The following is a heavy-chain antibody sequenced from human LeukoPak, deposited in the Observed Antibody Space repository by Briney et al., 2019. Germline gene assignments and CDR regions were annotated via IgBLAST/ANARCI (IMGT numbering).Heavy chain of an antibody. D-gene: IGHD2-2*02. Sequence: SETLSLTCTVSGGSISSSSYYWGWIRQPPGKGLEWIGSIYYSGSTYYNPSLKTRVTISVDTSTTRFSLQRSSVTAADTAVYYCARGLRFCSSTSCYIFDIGDQGTMVTVYS. CDR3: ARGLRFCSSTSCYIFDI. CDR1: GGSISSSSYY. V-gene: IGHV4-39*07. J-gene: IGHJ3*02. CDR2: IYYSGST.